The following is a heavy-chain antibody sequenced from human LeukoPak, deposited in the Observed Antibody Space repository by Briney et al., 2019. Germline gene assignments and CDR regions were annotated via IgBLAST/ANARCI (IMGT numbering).Heavy chain of an antibody. D-gene: IGHD4-23*01. CDR3: AREGDYGGNSRRFDY. CDR2: VIPIFGTA. J-gene: IGHJ4*02. V-gene: IGHV1-69*13. Sequence: SVKVSCKASGGTFSSYAISWVRQAPGQGLEWMGGVIPIFGTANYAQKFQGRVTITADESTSTAYMELSSLRSEDTAVYYCAREGDYGGNSRRFDYWGQGTLVTVSS. CDR1: GGTFSSYA.